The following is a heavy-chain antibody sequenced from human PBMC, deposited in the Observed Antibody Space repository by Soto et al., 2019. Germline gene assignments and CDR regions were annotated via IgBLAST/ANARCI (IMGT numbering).Heavy chain of an antibody. V-gene: IGHV1-8*01. CDR2: MNPNSGDT. J-gene: IGHJ4*02. CDR3: ARDGSKIDGYGVQLGY. D-gene: IGHD4-17*01. CDR1: GYTFTSYV. Sequence: QVQLVQSGAEVKKPGASVKVSCKASGYTFTSYVINWVRQATGQGLEWMGRMNPNSGDTGLAQKFQGRITMTRNTSITTAYMELSSLRSEDTAVYYCARDGSKIDGYGVQLGYWGQGTVVTVSS.